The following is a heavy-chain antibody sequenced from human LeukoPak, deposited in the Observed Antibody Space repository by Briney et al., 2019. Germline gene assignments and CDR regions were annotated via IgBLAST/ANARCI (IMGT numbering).Heavy chain of an antibody. D-gene: IGHD2-2*01. CDR1: GGSITNYY. CDR3: ARHLGYCSSTSCYSWFGP. CDR2: IYYSGNT. J-gene: IGHJ5*02. V-gene: IGHV4-59*01. Sequence: PSETLSHTCTVSGGSITNYYWSWIRQPPGKGLEWIGYIYYSGNTNYNPSLKSRVTISVDTSKNQFSLNLSSVTAADTAVYYCARHLGYCSSTSCYSWFGPWGQGTLVTVSS.